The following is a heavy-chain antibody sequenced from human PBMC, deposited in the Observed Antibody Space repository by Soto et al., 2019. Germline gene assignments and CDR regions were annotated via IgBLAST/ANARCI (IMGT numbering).Heavy chain of an antibody. Sequence: PGGSLRLSCAASGFTFSSYGMHWVRQAPGKGLEWVAVISYDGSNKYYADSVKGRFTISKDNSKNTLYLQMNSLRAEDKAVYYCANLEEKYYDFWSGSDDAFDIWGQGTMVTVSS. CDR1: GFTFSSYG. CDR2: ISYDGSNK. CDR3: ANLEEKYYDFWSGSDDAFDI. V-gene: IGHV3-30*18. J-gene: IGHJ3*02. D-gene: IGHD3-3*01.